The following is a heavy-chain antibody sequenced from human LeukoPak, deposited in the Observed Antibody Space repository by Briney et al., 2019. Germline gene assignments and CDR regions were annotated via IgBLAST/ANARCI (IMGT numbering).Heavy chain of an antibody. CDR3: AKDDDWLRFEH. CDR1: GFTFSTFA. Sequence: GGSLRLSCAASGFTFSTFAMIWVRQPPGKGLEWVSSIFPSGGEIHYADSVRGRFTISRDNSKSTLSLQMNSLRAEDTAIYYCAKDDDWLRFEHWGRGTPVSVSS. CDR2: IFPSGGEI. V-gene: IGHV3-23*01. J-gene: IGHJ4*02. D-gene: IGHD5-12*01.